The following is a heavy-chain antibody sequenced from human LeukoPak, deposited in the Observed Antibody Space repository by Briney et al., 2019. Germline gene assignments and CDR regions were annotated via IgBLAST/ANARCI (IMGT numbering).Heavy chain of an antibody. Sequence: GGSLRLSCAASGFTFSSYAMSWVRQAPGKGLEWVSAISGSGGDTYYADSVKGRFTISRDNSKNTLYLQMNSLRAEDTAVYYCAKEPREYCSSTNCPNWFDSWGQGTLVTVSS. CDR2: ISGSGGDT. J-gene: IGHJ5*01. D-gene: IGHD2-2*01. CDR3: AKEPREYCSSTNCPNWFDS. V-gene: IGHV3-23*01. CDR1: GFTFSSYA.